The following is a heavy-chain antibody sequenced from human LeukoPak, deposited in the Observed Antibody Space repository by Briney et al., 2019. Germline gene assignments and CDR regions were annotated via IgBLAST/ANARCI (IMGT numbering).Heavy chain of an antibody. CDR2: IYPGDSDT. CDR3: ARRGSGWYVDY. D-gene: IGHD6-19*01. V-gene: IGHV5-51*01. J-gene: IGHJ4*02. Sequence: GESLKISCKASGYTFTSYWICCVLQMPGKSLEWMGIIYPGDSDTRYSPSFQGQVSISVDKSISTAYLQWSSLKASDTAMYYCARRGSGWYVDYWGQGTLVTVSS. CDR1: GYTFTSYW.